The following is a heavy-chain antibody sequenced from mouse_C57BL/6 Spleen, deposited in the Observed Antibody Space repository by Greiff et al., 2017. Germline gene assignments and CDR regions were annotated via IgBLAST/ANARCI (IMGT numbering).Heavy chain of an antibody. J-gene: IGHJ3*01. CDR2: FHPYNDDT. D-gene: IGHD2-4*01. CDR3: AREGYDYDGFAY. V-gene: IGHV1-47*01. Sequence: QVHVKQSGAELVKPGASVKMSCKASGYTFTTYPLEWMKQNHGKSLEWIGNFHPYNDDTKYNDKFKGKATLTVEKSSSTVYLELSRLTSDDSAVYYCAREGYDYDGFAYWGQGTLVTVSA. CDR1: GYTFTTYP.